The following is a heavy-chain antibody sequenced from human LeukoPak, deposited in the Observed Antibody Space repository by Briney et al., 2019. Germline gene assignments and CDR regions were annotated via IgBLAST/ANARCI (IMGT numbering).Heavy chain of an antibody. CDR1: GGSISSYY. V-gene: IGHV4-59*01. CDR3: ASTYWGVGAFNI. Sequence: SETLSLTCTVSGGSISSYYWSWIRQPPGKGLEWIGYIYYSGNTNYNPSLKSRVTISVDTSKNHFSLKLSSVTAADTAVYYCASTYWGVGAFNIWGQGTMVTVSS. CDR2: IYYSGNT. J-gene: IGHJ3*02. D-gene: IGHD7-27*01.